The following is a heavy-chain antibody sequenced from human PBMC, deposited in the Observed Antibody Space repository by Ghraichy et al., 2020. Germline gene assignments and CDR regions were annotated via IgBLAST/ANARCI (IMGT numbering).Heavy chain of an antibody. V-gene: IGHV4-4*07. CDR3: ARTLIGHKSITIFGGAPEGWFDP. Sequence: SETLSLTCTVSGGSISSYYWSWIRQPAGKGLEWIGRIYTSGSTNYNPSLKSRVTMSVDTSKNQFSLKLSSVTAADTAVYYCARTLIGHKSITIFGGAPEGWFDPWGQGTLVTVSS. CDR1: GGSISSYY. J-gene: IGHJ5*02. D-gene: IGHD3-3*01. CDR2: IYTSGST.